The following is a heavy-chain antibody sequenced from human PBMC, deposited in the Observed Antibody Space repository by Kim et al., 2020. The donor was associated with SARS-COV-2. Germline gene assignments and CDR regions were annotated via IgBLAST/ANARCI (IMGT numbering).Heavy chain of an antibody. Sequence: ADSVKGRFTIARENTKNTLDLQMNSRRAEETAVYYCAKFGFYTGRAAVDYWGEGTLVTVSS. V-gene: IGHV3-23*01. D-gene: IGHD3-10*01. CDR3: AKFGFYTGRAAVDY. J-gene: IGHJ4*02.